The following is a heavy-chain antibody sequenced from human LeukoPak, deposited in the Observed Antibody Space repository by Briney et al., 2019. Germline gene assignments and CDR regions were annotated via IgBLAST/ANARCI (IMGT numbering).Heavy chain of an antibody. CDR2: IYHIGST. V-gene: IGHV4-38-2*02. J-gene: IGHJ6*03. CDR1: GYSISSGYY. D-gene: IGHD1-7*01. CDR3: ARVRELFFYMDV. Sequence: SETLSLTCTVSGYSISSGYYWGWIRQPPGKGLEGIGNIYHIGSTYYNPSLKSRITISIDTSKNQFSLKLSSVTAADTALYYCARVRELFFYMDVWGKGTTVTVSS.